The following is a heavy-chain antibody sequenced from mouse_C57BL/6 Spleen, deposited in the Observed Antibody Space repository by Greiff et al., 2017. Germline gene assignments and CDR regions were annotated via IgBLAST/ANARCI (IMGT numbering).Heavy chain of an antibody. CDR3: ARDTAVAHYYAMDY. CDR2: IYPGSGST. Sequence: QVQLKQPGAELVKPGASVKMSCKASGYTFTSYWITWVKQRPGQGLEWIGDIYPGSGSTNYNEKFKSKATLTVDTSSSTAYMQLSSLTSEDSAVYYCARDTAVAHYYAMDYWGQGTSVTVSS. D-gene: IGHD1-1*01. V-gene: IGHV1-55*01. CDR1: GYTFTSYW. J-gene: IGHJ4*01.